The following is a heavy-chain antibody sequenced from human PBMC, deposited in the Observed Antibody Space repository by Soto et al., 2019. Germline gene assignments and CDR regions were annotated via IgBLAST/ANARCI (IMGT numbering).Heavy chain of an antibody. J-gene: IGHJ3*01. V-gene: IGHV1-3*01. CDR2: INPANGNT. CDR3: ARDIRNVGPRANDAFDV. D-gene: IGHD1-1*01. CDR1: GFTFSDTL. Sequence: QVQLVQSGAEVKKPGASVKISCQASGFTFSDTLINWVRQGPGQRLEWMGWINPANGNTRYSESFQGRVSISSLSSVSTVYVALRALTSEDTAVYYCARDIRNVGPRANDAFDVWGQGTLITVSS.